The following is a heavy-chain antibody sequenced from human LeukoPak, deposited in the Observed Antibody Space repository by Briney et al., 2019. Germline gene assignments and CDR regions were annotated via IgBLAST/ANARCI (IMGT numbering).Heavy chain of an antibody. CDR3: ARRYFDL. CDR2: ISWNSGSI. V-gene: IGHV3-9*01. CDR1: GFTFDDYA. J-gene: IGHJ2*01. Sequence: GGSLRLSCAASGFTFDDYAMHWVRQAPGKGLEWVSGISWNSGSIGYVDSVKGRFTISRDNTKNSVFLQMNSLRVEDTAVYYCARRYFDLWGRGTLVTVSS.